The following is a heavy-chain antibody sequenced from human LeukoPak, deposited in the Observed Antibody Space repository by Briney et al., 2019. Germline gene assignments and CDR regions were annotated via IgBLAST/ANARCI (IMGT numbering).Heavy chain of an antibody. CDR1: GYTFTGYY. CDR2: INPNSGGT. CDR3: ARDTSYYDSSGYYYYYYGMDV. V-gene: IGHV1-2*02. Sequence: ASVKVSCKASGYTFTGYYMHWVRQAPGQGLEWMGWINPNSGGTNYAQKFQGRVTMTRDTSISTAYMELSRLRSDDTAVYYCARDTSYYDSSGYYYYYYGMDVWGQGTTVTVSS. D-gene: IGHD3-22*01. J-gene: IGHJ6*02.